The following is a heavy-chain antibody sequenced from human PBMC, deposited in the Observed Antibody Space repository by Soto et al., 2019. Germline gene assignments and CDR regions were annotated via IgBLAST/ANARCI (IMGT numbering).Heavy chain of an antibody. CDR2: IYYTGST. CDR1: GGSICSCY. CDR3: ARHSYDSSGYYFALGLDV. D-gene: IGHD3-22*01. Sequence: PSETLSLTCTVSGGSICSCYWTWIRQPPGKGLEWIGHIYYTGSTNYNPSLKSRVTISIDTSENQFSLKLHSGTAADTAVYYCARHSYDSSGYYFALGLDVWGQGTTVTVSS. J-gene: IGHJ6*02. V-gene: IGHV4-59*01.